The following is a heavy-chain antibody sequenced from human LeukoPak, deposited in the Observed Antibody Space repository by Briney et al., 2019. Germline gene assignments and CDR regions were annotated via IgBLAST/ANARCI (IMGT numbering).Heavy chain of an antibody. CDR3: ARAYVWGSYRFRY. CDR2: MNPNSGNT. V-gene: IGHV1-8*01. Sequence: ASVKVSCKASGYTFTSYDINWVRQATGQGLEWMGWMNPNSGNTGYAKKFQGRVTMTRNTSISTAYMELSRLRSEDTAVYYCARAYVWGSYRFRYWGQGTLVTVSS. D-gene: IGHD3-16*02. CDR1: GYTFTSYD. J-gene: IGHJ4*02.